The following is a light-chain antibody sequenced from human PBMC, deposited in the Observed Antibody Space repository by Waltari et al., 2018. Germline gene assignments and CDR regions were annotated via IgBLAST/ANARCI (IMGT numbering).Light chain of an antibody. CDR1: SNTVCRER. V-gene: IGLV10-54*01. CDR3: LTWDTSLATWV. J-gene: IGLJ3*02. CDR2: RKL. Sequence: QAGLTHPPPVSKVLKQTAPTPCIRNSNTVCRERAIRLLWDQGQPPKLLSFRKLDRPSGISEIFSAARSGNIASLTINGLQPEDETDYFCLTWDTSLATWVSGGGTRLTVL.